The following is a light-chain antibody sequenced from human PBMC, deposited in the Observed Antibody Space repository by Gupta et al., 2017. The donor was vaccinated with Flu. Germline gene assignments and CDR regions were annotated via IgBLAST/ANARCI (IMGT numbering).Light chain of an antibody. CDR3: QQRENWPDT. CDR2: DAS. J-gene: IGKJ2*01. CDR1: QSVYSN. Sequence: PGTLSVSPGETATLSGRASQSVYSNLAWHQQKPGQAPRLLIYDASKRATDTPARFSGSGSGTDFTLTITSLEPEDAGVYYCQQRENWPDTFGQGTKLEIK. V-gene: IGKV3-11*01.